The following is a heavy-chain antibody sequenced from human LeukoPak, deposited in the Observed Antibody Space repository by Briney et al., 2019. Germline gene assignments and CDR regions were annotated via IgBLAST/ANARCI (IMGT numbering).Heavy chain of an antibody. V-gene: IGHV4-39*01. Sequence: PSETLSLTCTVSGGSISSSSYYWGWIRQPPGKGLEWIGSIYYSGSTYYNPSLKSRVTISVDTSKNQFSLKLSSVTAADTAVYYCATGEYYYDSSGYSQSFDYWGQGTLVTVSS. CDR2: IYYSGST. CDR3: ATGEYYYDSSGYSQSFDY. D-gene: IGHD3-22*01. J-gene: IGHJ4*02. CDR1: GGSISSSSYY.